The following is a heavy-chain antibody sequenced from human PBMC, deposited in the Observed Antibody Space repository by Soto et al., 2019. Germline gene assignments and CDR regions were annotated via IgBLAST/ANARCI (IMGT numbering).Heavy chain of an antibody. CDR1: GYTFTSYY. CDR2: INPSGGST. V-gene: IGHV1-46*01. J-gene: IGHJ5*02. CDR3: ARGVAAKTGPNWFDP. D-gene: IGHD6-13*01. Sequence: ASVQVSCKASGYTFTSYYMHWVRQAPGQGLEWMGIINPSGGSTSYAQKFQGRVTMTRDTSTSTVYMEMSSRRSEDTAVYYCARGVAAKTGPNWFDPWGQGTLVTVSS.